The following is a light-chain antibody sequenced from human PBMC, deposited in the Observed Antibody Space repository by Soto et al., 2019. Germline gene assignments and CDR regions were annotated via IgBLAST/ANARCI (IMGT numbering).Light chain of an antibody. CDR3: SSYTTSSTYV. CDR2: EVN. Sequence: QSALTQPASVSGSPGQSITISCTGTSSDIGAYNYVSWYQQHPGEAPKLLIYEVNNRPSGVSNRFSGSKSGNTASLTISGLQAEDETDYYCSSYTTSSTYVFGTGTKVTVL. V-gene: IGLV2-14*01. CDR1: SSDIGAYNY. J-gene: IGLJ1*01.